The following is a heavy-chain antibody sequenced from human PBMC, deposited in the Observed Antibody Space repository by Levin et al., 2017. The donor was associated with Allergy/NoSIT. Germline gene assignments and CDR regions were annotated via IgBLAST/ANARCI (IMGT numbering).Heavy chain of an antibody. Sequence: GGSLRLSCKASGGTFSSYAISWVRQAPGQGLEWMGGIIPIFGTANYAQKFQGRVTITADESTSTAYMELSSLRSEDTAVYYCARDLSSVPAMVIAIGFDPWGQGTLVTVSS. V-gene: IGHV1-69*01. D-gene: IGHD5-18*01. CDR2: IIPIFGTA. CDR3: ARDLSSVPAMVIAIGFDP. CDR1: GGTFSSYA. J-gene: IGHJ5*02.